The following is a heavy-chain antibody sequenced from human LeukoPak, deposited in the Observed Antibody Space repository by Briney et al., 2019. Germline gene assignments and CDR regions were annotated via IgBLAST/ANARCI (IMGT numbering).Heavy chain of an antibody. V-gene: IGHV3-30*02. CDR2: IGYDGRNK. CDR1: GFTFSSYG. J-gene: IGHJ4*02. Sequence: PGGSLRLSCAASGFTFSSYGIHWVRQAPGKGLEWVTFIGYDGRNKYYADSVKGRFTISRDNAKNTLYLQMNSLRAEDTAVYYCAREVTSSSNDFDYWGQGTLVTVSS. CDR3: AREVTSSSNDFDY. D-gene: IGHD6-6*01.